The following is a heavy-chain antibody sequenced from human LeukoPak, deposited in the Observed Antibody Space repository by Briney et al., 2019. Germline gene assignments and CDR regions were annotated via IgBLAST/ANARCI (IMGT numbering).Heavy chain of an antibody. CDR3: ARDPGTAAGYFDY. V-gene: IGHV4-59*01. CDR1: GGSISSYY. D-gene: IGHD6-13*01. CDR2: IYYSGST. J-gene: IGHJ4*01. Sequence: PSETLSLTCTVSGGSISSYYWSWIRQPPGKGLEWIGYIYYSGSTNYNPSLKSRVTISVDTSKNQFSLKLSSVTAADTAVYYCARDPGTAAGYFDYWGHGTLVTVSS.